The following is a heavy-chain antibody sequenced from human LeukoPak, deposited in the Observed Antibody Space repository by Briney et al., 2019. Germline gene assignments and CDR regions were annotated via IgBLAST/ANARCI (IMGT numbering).Heavy chain of an antibody. J-gene: IGHJ4*02. Sequence: GGSLRLSCAASGFTFSSYEMNWVRQAPGKGLEWVSGISAGGGSTYYADSVKGRFTISRDNSKNTLYLQMNSLRAEDTAVYYCARDDYGETFDYWGQGTLVTVSS. CDR1: GFTFSSYE. CDR3: ARDDYGETFDY. V-gene: IGHV3-23*01. CDR2: ISAGGGST. D-gene: IGHD4-17*01.